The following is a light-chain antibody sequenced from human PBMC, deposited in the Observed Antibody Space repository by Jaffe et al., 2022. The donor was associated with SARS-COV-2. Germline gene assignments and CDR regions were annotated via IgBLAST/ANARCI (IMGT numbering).Light chain of an antibody. V-gene: IGKV1-27*01. CDR2: AAS. CDR1: QGIGNY. Sequence: DIQMTQSPSSLSASVGDRVTITCRASQGIGNYLAWYQQIPGKVPKLLIYAASTLQSGVPSRFSGSGSGTDFTLTISSLQPEDVATYYCQKHNSAPITFGQGTRVEIK. J-gene: IGKJ5*01. CDR3: QKHNSAPIT.